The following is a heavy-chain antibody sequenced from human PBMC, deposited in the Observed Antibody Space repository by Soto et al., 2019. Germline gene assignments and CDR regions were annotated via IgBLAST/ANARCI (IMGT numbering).Heavy chain of an antibody. CDR1: GFTFSSYA. V-gene: IGHV3-23*01. D-gene: IGHD6-13*01. J-gene: IGHJ5*02. CDR3: AKGHSSSWYQFNWFDP. Sequence: GSLRLSCAASGFTFSSYAMSWVRQAPGKGLEWVSAISGSGGSTYYADSVKGRFTISRDNSKNTLYLQMNSLRAEDTAVYYCAKGHSSSWYQFNWFDPWGQGTLVTVSS. CDR2: ISGSGGST.